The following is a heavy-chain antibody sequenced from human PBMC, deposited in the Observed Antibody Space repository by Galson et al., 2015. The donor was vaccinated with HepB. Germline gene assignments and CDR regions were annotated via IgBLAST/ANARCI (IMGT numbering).Heavy chain of an antibody. D-gene: IGHD4-17*01. CDR1: GNTFSNSG. CDR2: ISSHSGST. J-gene: IGHJ4*02. V-gene: IGHV1-18*04. Sequence: SVKVSCKASGNTFSNSGISWVRQAPGQGLEWVGWISSHSGSTNYVQELQGRLTLTIDTSTNTAFMHLSSLRSDDTAVYYCTTTTVTTWFDYWGQGTLVSVSS. CDR3: TTTTVTTWFDY.